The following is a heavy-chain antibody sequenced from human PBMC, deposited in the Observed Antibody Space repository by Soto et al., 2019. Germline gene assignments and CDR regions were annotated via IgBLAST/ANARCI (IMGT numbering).Heavy chain of an antibody. CDR1: GFTFSNAW. CDR2: IKSKTDGGTT. D-gene: IGHD6-13*01. V-gene: IGHV3-15*01. CDR3: TTDSSSWYNYYGMDV. J-gene: IGHJ6*02. Sequence: GGSLRLSCAASGFTFSNAWMSWVRQAPGKGLEWVGRIKSKTDGGTTDYAAPVKGRFTISRDDSKNTLYLQMNSLKTEDTAMYXCTTDSSSWYNYYGMDVWGQGTTVTVSS.